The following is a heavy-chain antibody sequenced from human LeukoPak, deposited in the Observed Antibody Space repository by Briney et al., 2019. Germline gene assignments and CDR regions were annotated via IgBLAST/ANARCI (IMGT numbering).Heavy chain of an antibody. CDR1: GFTFSSYA. Sequence: PGGSLRLSCAASGFTFSSYAMRWVRQAPGKGLEWVSSITGSGDTTYYADSVKGRFTTSRDNSKNTLYLQMNSLRAEDTAVYYCADSNYWYPVDYWGQGTLVTVSS. CDR2: ITGSGDTT. D-gene: IGHD4-11*01. CDR3: ADSNYWYPVDY. J-gene: IGHJ4*02. V-gene: IGHV3-23*01.